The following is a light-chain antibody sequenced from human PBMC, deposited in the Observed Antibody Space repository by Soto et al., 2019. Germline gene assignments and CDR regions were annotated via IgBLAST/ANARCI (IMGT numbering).Light chain of an antibody. CDR3: QQYYSVPPT. V-gene: IGKV4-1*01. CDR1: QSVLFSSNNKAY. J-gene: IGKJ1*01. CDR2: WAS. Sequence: DIVMTQSPDSLAVSLGERATINCKSSQSVLFSSNNKAYLAWYQQKPGQPPKLLIYWASTRKSGVPDRFSGSGSGTDFTLTISSLQAEDVAVYYCQQYYSVPPTFGQGTKVEIK.